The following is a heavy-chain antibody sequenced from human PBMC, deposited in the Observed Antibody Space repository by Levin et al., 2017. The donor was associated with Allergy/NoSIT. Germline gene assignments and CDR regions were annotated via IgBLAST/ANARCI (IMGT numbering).Heavy chain of an antibody. CDR3: AHSFSGDKKVFDY. CDR1: GFSLDTSGVA. CDR2: IYWDDDK. Sequence: SGPTLVKPTQTLTLTCTFTGFSLDTSGVAVGWVRPPPGKALEWLALIYWDDDKRYIPSLKRRLTITKDTSKNQVVHTMANIDPVGTATYYCAHSFSGDKKVFDYWGQGTLVTVSS. D-gene: IGHD1-14*01. V-gene: IGHV2-5*02. J-gene: IGHJ4*02.